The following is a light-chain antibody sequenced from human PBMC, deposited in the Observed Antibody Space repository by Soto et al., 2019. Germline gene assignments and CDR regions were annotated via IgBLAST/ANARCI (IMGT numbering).Light chain of an antibody. CDR2: AAS. CDR1: QGISSY. V-gene: IGKV1-8*01. CDR3: LQYYSYLALT. J-gene: IGKJ4*01. Sequence: AIRMTQSPSSFSASTGDRVTITCRASQGISSYLAWYQQKPGKAPKLLIYAASTLQSGVPSRFSGSGSGTDFTLTISCLQSEDFATYYCLQYYSYLALTFGGGTKVDIK.